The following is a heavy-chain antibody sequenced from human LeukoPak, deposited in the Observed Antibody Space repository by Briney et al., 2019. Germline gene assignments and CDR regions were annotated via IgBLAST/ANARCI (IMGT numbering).Heavy chain of an antibody. J-gene: IGHJ4*02. CDR2: ISYDGSNK. D-gene: IGHD3-10*01. V-gene: IGHV3-30*03. CDR1: GFTFNSYG. Sequence: PGRSLRLSCAASGFTFNSYGMHWVRQAPGKGLEWVAVISYDGSNKYYADSVKGRFTISRDNAKNSLYLQMNSLRAEDTAVYYCARSRSGGYWGQGTLVTVSS. CDR3: ARSRSGGY.